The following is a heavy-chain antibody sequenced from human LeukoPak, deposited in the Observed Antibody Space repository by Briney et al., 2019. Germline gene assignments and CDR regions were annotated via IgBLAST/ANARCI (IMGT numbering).Heavy chain of an antibody. J-gene: IGHJ4*02. CDR2: ISCDGSSK. Sequence: PGGCLRLSCAASGFTFSSFCMHWVRQAPGKGLEWVAGISCDGSSKNYTDSVKGRFTISRDNSRNTLYLQMNSLRAKDTALYYCAKGTYSAYNSGCAYWGQGTLVTVSS. D-gene: IGHD5-12*01. CDR3: AKGTYSAYNSGCAY. CDR1: GFTFSSFC. V-gene: IGHV3-30*18.